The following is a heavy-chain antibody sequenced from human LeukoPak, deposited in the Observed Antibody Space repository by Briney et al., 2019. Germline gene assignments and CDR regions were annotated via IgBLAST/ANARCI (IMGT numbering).Heavy chain of an antibody. CDR3: ARVASIVVPAALARFDP. D-gene: IGHD2-2*01. V-gene: IGHV1-2*02. J-gene: IGHJ5*02. Sequence: ASVKVSCKASAYTFTGHYMHWVRQAPGQGLEWMGWINPNSGGTNYAQKFQGRVTMTRDTSISTAYMELSRLRSDDTAVYYCARVASIVVPAALARFDPWGQGTLVTVSS. CDR1: AYTFTGHY. CDR2: INPNSGGT.